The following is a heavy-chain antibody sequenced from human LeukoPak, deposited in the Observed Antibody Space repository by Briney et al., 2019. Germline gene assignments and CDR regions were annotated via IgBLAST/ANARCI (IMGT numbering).Heavy chain of an antibody. CDR1: GYTFTSYY. CDR3: AREGGGTMIVDN. V-gene: IGHV1-46*01. D-gene: IGHD3-22*01. J-gene: IGHJ4*02. Sequence: ASVKVSCKASGYTFTSYYMHWVRQAPGQGLEWMGIINPSGGSTSYAQKFQGRVTMTRDTSTSTGYMELSSLRSEDTAVYYCAREGGGTMIVDNWGQGTLVTVSS. CDR2: INPSGGST.